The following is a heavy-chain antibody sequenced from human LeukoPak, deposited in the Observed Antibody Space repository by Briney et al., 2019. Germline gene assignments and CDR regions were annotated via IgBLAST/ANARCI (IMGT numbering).Heavy chain of an antibody. CDR2: IKQEGSEK. D-gene: IGHD6-13*01. J-gene: IGHJ4*02. CDR1: EFTFSTYS. CDR3: ARDSAGNDY. Sequence: GGSLRLSCAASEFTFSTYSMNWVRQAPGKGLEWVANIKQEGSEKYYIDSVKGRFTISRDNAKNSLYLQMNSLRAEDTAMYYCARDSAGNDYWGQGTLVTVSS. V-gene: IGHV3-7*01.